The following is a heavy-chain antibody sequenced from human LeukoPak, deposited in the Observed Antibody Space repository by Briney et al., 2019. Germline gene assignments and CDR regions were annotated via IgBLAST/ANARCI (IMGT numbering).Heavy chain of an antibody. V-gene: IGHV4-39*01. J-gene: IGHJ5*02. CDR3: ARLLAYIAARPSWFDP. Sequence: SETLSLTCTVSGGSISSSSYYWGWIRQPPGKGLEWIGSIYYSGSTYYNPSLKSRVTISVDTSKNQFSLKLSSVTAADTAVYYCARLLAYIAARPSWFDPWGQGTLVTVSS. CDR1: GGSISSSSYY. D-gene: IGHD6-6*01. CDR2: IYYSGST.